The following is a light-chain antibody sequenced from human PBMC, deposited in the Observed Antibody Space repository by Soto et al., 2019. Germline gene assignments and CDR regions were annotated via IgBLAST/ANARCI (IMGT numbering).Light chain of an antibody. CDR3: LQDYSYPRT. V-gene: IGKV1-5*03. CDR1: QNINTW. CDR2: KAS. J-gene: IGKJ1*01. Sequence: DIQMTQSPSTVSASVGDRVTITCRASQNINTWLAWYQQKPGKAPKLLILKASSLESGVPSRFSGSGSGTDFILTISSLQPEDFATYYCLQDYSYPRTFGQGTKVDIK.